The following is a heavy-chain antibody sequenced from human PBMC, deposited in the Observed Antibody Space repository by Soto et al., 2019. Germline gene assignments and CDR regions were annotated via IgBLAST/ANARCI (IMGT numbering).Heavy chain of an antibody. D-gene: IGHD2-15*01. CDR1: GFTFGDYA. J-gene: IGHJ6*02. V-gene: IGHV3-49*03. CDR2: IRSKAYGGTT. Sequence: QTGGSLRLSCTASGFTFGDYAMSWFRQAPGKGLEWVGFIRSKAYGGTTEYAASVKGRFTISRDDSKSIAYLQMNSLKTEDTAVYYCTRGCGGSCYSFYYYGMDVWGQGTTVTVSS. CDR3: TRGCGGSCYSFYYYGMDV.